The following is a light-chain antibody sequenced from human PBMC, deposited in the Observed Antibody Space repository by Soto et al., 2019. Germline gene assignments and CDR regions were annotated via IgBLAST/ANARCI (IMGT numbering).Light chain of an antibody. CDR1: QSRGSNF. Sequence: EIVMTQSPATLSVSPGERATLSCKTSQSRGSNFLAWYQHKPGQAPRLLIYASSNRATGIPDRFSGSASGTYFTLTINRLEPEDFAVYYCQLYGISPHFGQGTRLEIK. J-gene: IGKJ5*01. CDR3: QLYGISPH. CDR2: ASS. V-gene: IGKV3-20*01.